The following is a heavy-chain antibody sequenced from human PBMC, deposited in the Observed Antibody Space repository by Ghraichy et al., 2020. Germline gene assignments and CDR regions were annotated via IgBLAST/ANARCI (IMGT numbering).Heavy chain of an antibody. CDR1: GFTFSNYA. V-gene: IGHV3-23*01. CDR3: AKEMDTRGWYSADY. D-gene: IGHD6-19*01. J-gene: IGHJ4*02. CDR2: IRGSGVNT. Sequence: GGSLRLSCAASGFTFSNYAMSWLRQPPGKGREWVSAIRGSGVNTYYADSVKGRFTVSRDNSKNSLYLQMNSLRAEDTAVYYCAKEMDTRGWYSADYWGQGTLVTVSS.